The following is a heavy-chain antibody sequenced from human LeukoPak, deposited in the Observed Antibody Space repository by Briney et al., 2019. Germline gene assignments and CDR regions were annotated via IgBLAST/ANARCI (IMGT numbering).Heavy chain of an antibody. CDR1: GFTVSSNY. D-gene: IGHD3-10*01. CDR2: IYSGGST. Sequence: PGGSLRLSCAASGFTVSSNYMSWVRQASGKGLEWVSVIYSGGSTYYADAVEGRFTISRDDSKNTLYLQMNSLRAEDTAVYHCARVDYGSGSYLDYWGQGTLVTVSS. CDR3: ARVDYGSGSYLDY. V-gene: IGHV3-53*01. J-gene: IGHJ4*02.